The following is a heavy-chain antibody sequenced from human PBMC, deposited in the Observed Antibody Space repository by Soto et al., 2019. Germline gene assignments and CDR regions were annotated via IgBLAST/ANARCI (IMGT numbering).Heavy chain of an antibody. CDR1: GFTFSSYA. J-gene: IGHJ4*02. V-gene: IGHV3-30-3*01. CDR2: ISYDGSNK. Sequence: GGSLRLSCAASGFTFSSYAMHWVRQAPGKGLEWVAVISYDGSNKYYADSVKGRFTISRDNSKNTLYLQMNSLRAEDTAVYYCARGDDSSSWSSRIDYWGQGTLVTVSS. D-gene: IGHD6-13*01. CDR3: ARGDDSSSWSSRIDY.